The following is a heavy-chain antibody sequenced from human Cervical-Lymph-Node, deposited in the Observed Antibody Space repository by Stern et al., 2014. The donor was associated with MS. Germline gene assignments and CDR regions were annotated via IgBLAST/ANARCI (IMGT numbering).Heavy chain of an antibody. CDR1: IGSISTHY. V-gene: IGHV4-59*11. CDR3: ARVLTRDLYFDY. Sequence: VQLLESGPGLVKPSETLSLTCTVSIGSISTHYWSWVRQPPGKGLEWIGHMNYRGNSNYSPSLKSRVTMSVDTSKNQFSLRLSSVTAADTAVYFFARVLTRDLYFDYWGQGALVAVSS. D-gene: IGHD3-9*01. J-gene: IGHJ4*02. CDR2: MNYRGNS.